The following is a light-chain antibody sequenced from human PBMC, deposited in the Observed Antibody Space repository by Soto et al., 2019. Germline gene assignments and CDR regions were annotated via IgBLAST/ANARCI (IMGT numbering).Light chain of an antibody. V-gene: IGLV2-14*01. Sequence: QSALTQPASVSGSPGQSITISCTGTSSDVGGYNYVSWYQQHPGKAPKLMIYDVSNRPSGVSNRFSGSKSGNTASLTISGLQADAEADYYCSSYTSSSTLVFGPGTKVNVL. CDR3: SSYTSSSTLV. J-gene: IGLJ1*01. CDR1: SSDVGGYNY. CDR2: DVS.